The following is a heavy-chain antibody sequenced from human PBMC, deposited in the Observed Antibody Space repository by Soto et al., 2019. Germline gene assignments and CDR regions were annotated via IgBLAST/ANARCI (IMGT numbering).Heavy chain of an antibody. J-gene: IGHJ4*02. CDR2: ISGSGGST. V-gene: IGHV3-23*01. D-gene: IGHD6-19*01. Sequence: GGSLRLSCAASVFTFSSYAMSLVRQAPGKGLEWVSAISGSGGSTYYADSVKGRFTISRDNSKNTLYLQMNSLRAEDTAVYYCAKDGIAVAGTSSDYWGQGTLVNVSS. CDR1: VFTFSSYA. CDR3: AKDGIAVAGTSSDY.